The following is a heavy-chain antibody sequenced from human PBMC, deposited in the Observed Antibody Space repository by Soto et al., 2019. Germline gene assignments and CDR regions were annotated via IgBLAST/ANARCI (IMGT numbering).Heavy chain of an antibody. CDR1: GFTFSSYG. J-gene: IGHJ4*02. CDR2: IWYDGSNK. CDR3: ARVQAWFGEIIGGMDY. V-gene: IGHV3-33*01. Sequence: GGSLRLSCAASGFTFSSYGMHWVRQAPGKGLEWVAVIWYDGSNKYYADSVKGRFTISRDNSKNTLYLQMNSLRAEDTAVYYCARVQAWFGEIIGGMDYWGQGTLVTVSS. D-gene: IGHD3-10*01.